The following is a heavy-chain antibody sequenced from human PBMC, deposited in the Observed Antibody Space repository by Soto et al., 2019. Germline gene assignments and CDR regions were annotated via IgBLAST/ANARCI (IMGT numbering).Heavy chain of an antibody. J-gene: IGHJ4*02. V-gene: IGHV4-59*01. CDR3: ARDFSGAFDY. CDR2: IYYSGST. D-gene: IGHD3-3*02. Sequence: SETLSLTCTVSGGSISSYYWSWIRQPPGKGLEWIGYIYYSGSTNYNPSLKSRVTISVDTSKNQFSLKLSSVTAADTAVYYCARDFSGAFDYWGQGTQVTVSS. CDR1: GGSISSYY.